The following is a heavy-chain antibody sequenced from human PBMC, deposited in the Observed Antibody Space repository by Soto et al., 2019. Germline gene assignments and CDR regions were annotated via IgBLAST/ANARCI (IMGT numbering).Heavy chain of an antibody. Sequence: PSETLSLTCAVYGGSFSGYYWSLIRQPPGKGLEWIGEINHSGSTNYNPSLKSRVTISVDTSKNQFSLKLSSVTAADTAVYYCARSGAARVLTWEYNWFDPWGQGTLVTVSS. J-gene: IGHJ5*02. V-gene: IGHV4-34*01. CDR1: GGSFSGYY. CDR3: ARSGAARVLTWEYNWFDP. CDR2: INHSGST. D-gene: IGHD6-6*01.